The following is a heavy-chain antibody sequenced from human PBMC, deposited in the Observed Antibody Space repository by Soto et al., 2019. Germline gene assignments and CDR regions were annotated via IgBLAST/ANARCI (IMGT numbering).Heavy chain of an antibody. D-gene: IGHD6-13*01. CDR3: AREQQLVAFSFDY. V-gene: IGHV1-18*01. CDR2: ISTYSGKT. Sequence: ASVKVSCKASGYTFISYGIAWVRQAPGQGLEWMGWISTYSGKTNYAQKLQGRVTMTTDTSTSTAYMELRSLRSDDTAVYYCAREQQLVAFSFDYWGQGTLVTVSS. CDR1: GYTFISYG. J-gene: IGHJ4*02.